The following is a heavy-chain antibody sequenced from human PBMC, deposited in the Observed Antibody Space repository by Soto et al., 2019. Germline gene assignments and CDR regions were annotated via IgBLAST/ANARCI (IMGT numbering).Heavy chain of an antibody. CDR2: ISSSSSYI. CDR1: GFPFSSYS. V-gene: IGHV3-21*01. D-gene: IGHD2-2*02. J-gene: IGHJ4*02. Sequence: PGGSLRLSCASSGFPFSSYSMNWVRQAPGKGLEWVSSISSSSSYIYYADSVKGRFTISRDNAKNSLYLQMNSLRAEDTAVYYCARGPWDCSSTSCYTGPEYYFDYWGQGTLVTVSS. CDR3: ARGPWDCSSTSCYTGPEYYFDY.